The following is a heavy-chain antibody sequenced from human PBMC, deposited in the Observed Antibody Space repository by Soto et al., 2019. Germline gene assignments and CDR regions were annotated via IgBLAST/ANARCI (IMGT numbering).Heavy chain of an antibody. CDR2: ISGSGGST. CDR1: GFTFSSYA. CDR3: ATEMATKPKPLVSGYYYGMDV. Sequence: EVQLLESGGGLVQPGGSLRLSCAASGFTFSSYAMSWVRQAPGKGLEWVSAISGSGGSTYYADSVKGRFTISRDNSKNTLYLQMNCLRAEDTAVYYCATEMATKPKPLVSGYYYGMDVWGQGTTVTVSS. D-gene: IGHD5-12*01. J-gene: IGHJ6*02. V-gene: IGHV3-23*01.